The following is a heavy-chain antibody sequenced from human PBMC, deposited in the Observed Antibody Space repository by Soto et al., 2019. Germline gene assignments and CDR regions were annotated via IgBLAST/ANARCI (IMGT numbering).Heavy chain of an antibody. CDR2: ISRAGSDA. CDR3: AEAYDCIWGSYPRDLDY. V-gene: IGHV3-23*01. D-gene: IGHD3-16*02. J-gene: IGHJ4*02. CDR1: GFTFSNFA. Sequence: EVQLLESGGGLVQPGGSLRLSCAASGFTFSNFAMFWVRQAPGKGLEWVSSISRAGSDAHYADSVNGRFTISRDNTKNTLFLQKDSFRDKNTAGYYCAEAYDCIWGSYPRDLDYWGQGTLVTVSS.